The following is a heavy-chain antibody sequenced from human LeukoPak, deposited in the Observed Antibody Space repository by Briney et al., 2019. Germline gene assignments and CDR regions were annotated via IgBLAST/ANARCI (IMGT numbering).Heavy chain of an antibody. CDR2: INHSGST. Sequence: SETLSLTCAVYGGSFSGYYWSWIRQPPGKGLEWIGEINHSGSTNYNPSLKSRVTISVDTSKNQFSLKLSSVTAADTAVYYCARQRQYGSSWYNWFDPWGQGTLVTVPS. CDR1: GGSFSGYY. J-gene: IGHJ5*02. V-gene: IGHV4-34*01. CDR3: ARQRQYGSSWYNWFDP. D-gene: IGHD6-13*01.